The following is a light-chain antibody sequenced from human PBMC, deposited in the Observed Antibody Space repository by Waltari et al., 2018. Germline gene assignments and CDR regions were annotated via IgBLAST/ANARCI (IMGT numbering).Light chain of an antibody. CDR1: NSNLGAGYD. CDR2: GNN. J-gene: IGLJ3*02. CDR3: QSYDFTLNGRGV. Sequence: QSVLTQPPSVSGAPGQRVTLSCTGSNSNLGAGYDVHWYQQLPGTAPKLLIYGNNNRPSGVPDRFSGSTSGTSASLVISDLQADDEADYHCQSYDFTLNGRGVFGGGTKLTVL. V-gene: IGLV1-40*01.